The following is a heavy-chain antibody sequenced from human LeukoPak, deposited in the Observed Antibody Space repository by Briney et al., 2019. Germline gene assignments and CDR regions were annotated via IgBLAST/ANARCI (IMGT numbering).Heavy chain of an antibody. CDR3: AKSNGYGLIDI. CDR1: GGSVSSYY. CDR2: IYDSGST. V-gene: IGHV4-59*02. Sequence: PSETLSLTCTVSGGSVSSYYWSWIRQPPGKGLEWIGYIYDSGSTSYNPSLKSRVTISLDTSRNQFSLKLNSVTAADTAVYYCAKSNGYGLIDIWGQGTMVTVSS. D-gene: IGHD3-22*01. J-gene: IGHJ3*02.